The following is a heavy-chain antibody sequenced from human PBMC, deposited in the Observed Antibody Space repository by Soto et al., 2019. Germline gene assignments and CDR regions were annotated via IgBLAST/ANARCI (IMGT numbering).Heavy chain of an antibody. Sequence: QVQLVESGGGVVQPGRSLRLSCAASGFTFSSYGMHWVRQSPGKGLECVAVISYDGSNKYYADSVKGRFTISRDNSKNTLYLQMNSLRAEDTAVYYCARVLGYCSSGSCYDNDYWGQGTLVTVSS. CDR2: ISYDGSNK. D-gene: IGHD2-15*01. V-gene: IGHV3-30*03. J-gene: IGHJ4*02. CDR3: ARVLGYCSSGSCYDNDY. CDR1: GFTFSSYG.